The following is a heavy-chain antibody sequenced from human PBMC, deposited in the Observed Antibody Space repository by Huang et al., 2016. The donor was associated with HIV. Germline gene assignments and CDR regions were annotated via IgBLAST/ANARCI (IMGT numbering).Heavy chain of an antibody. CDR1: GGSVNSGYYY. CDR2: VFYGGNT. Sequence: QLQLQESGPGLVRPSETLSLTCSVSGGSVNSGYYYWGWIRQPPGKGLEWIAWVFYGGNTFYNPSLKSRVSMAVDTSKKRFSLNLSSVTAADTAVYFCARLPFDYVWGTQRQTALDELDVWGQGTMVTVSS. V-gene: IGHV4-39*01. CDR3: ARLPFDYVWGTQRQTALDELDV. D-gene: IGHD3-16*01. J-gene: IGHJ3*01.